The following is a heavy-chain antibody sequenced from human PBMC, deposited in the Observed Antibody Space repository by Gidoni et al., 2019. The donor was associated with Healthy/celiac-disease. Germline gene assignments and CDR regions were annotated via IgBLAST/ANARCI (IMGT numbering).Heavy chain of an antibody. J-gene: IGHJ4*02. D-gene: IGHD4-17*01. CDR1: GGTFSSYT. CDR2: IIPILGIA. Sequence: QVQLVHSGAEVKKPGSSVKVSCKASGGTFSSYTISWVRQAPGQGLEWMGRIIPILGIANYAQKFQGRVTMTAEKYTSTAYMELSSLRSEDTAVYDCANDYGDYGYFDYWGQGTLVTVSS. CDR3: ANDYGDYGYFDY. V-gene: IGHV1-69*02.